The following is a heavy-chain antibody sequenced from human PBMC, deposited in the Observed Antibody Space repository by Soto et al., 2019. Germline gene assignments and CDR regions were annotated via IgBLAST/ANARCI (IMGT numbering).Heavy chain of an antibody. CDR1: GGSISSYY. CDR2: IYYSGST. J-gene: IGHJ3*02. V-gene: IGHV4-59*01. D-gene: IGHD2-8*01. CDR3: ARDTNGDAFDI. Sequence: SETLSLTCTVSGGSISSYYWSWIRQPPGKGLEWIGYIYYSGSTNYNPSLKSRVTISVDTSKNQFSLKLSSVTAADTAVYYCARDTNGDAFDIWGQGTMVTVSS.